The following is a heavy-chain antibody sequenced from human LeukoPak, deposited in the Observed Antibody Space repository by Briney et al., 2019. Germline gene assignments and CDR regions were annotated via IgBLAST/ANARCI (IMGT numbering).Heavy chain of an antibody. Sequence: ASVKVSCKASGYTFTSYGISWERQAPGQGLEWMGWISACNGNTNYAQKLQGRVTMTTDTSTSTAYMELRRLRSDDTAVYYCARAKSGRYLRSHAFDIWGQGTMVTVSS. CDR1: GYTFTSYG. V-gene: IGHV1-18*01. D-gene: IGHD1-26*01. CDR2: ISACNGNT. J-gene: IGHJ3*02. CDR3: ARAKSGRYLRSHAFDI.